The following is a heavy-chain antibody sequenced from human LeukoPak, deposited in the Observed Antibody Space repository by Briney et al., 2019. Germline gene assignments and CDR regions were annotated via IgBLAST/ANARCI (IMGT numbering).Heavy chain of an antibody. CDR2: ISSSSSYI. D-gene: IGHD5-18*01. V-gene: IGHV3-21*01. CDR1: GFTFGSYS. J-gene: IGHJ5*02. Sequence: GGSLRLSCAASGFTFGSYSMNWVRQAPGKGLEWVSSISSSSSYIYYADSVKGRFTISRDNAKNSLYLQMNSLRAEDTAVYYCAGEGYSYGYNWFDPWGQGTLVTVSS. CDR3: AGEGYSYGYNWFDP.